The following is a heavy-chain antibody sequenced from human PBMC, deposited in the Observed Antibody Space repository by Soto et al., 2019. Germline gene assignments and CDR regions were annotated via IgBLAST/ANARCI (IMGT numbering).Heavy chain of an antibody. Sequence: SETLSLTCSVSGGSISSGDYYWSWIHQSPGKGLEWIGSIFYTGKTHYNPSLKSRLTISVDASKNEFSLRLSSVTAADTALYYCARTEDGYNTNFEYWGQGALVTVSS. D-gene: IGHD5-18*01. V-gene: IGHV4-30-4*01. CDR3: ARTEDGYNTNFEY. J-gene: IGHJ4*02. CDR2: IFYTGKT. CDR1: GGSISSGDYY.